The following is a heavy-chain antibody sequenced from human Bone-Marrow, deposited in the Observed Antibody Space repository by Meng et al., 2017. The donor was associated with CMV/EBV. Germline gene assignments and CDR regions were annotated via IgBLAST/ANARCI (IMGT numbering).Heavy chain of an antibody. V-gene: IGHV3-23*01. J-gene: IGHJ4*02. Sequence: ESLKISCAASGFTFSSYAMSWVRQAPGKGLEWVSAISGSGGSTYYADSVKGRFTISRDNSKNTLYLQMNSLRAEDTAVYYCAADPPKNYFDYWGQGTLVTVSS. D-gene: IGHD6-13*01. CDR2: ISGSGGST. CDR1: GFTFSSYA. CDR3: AADPPKNYFDY.